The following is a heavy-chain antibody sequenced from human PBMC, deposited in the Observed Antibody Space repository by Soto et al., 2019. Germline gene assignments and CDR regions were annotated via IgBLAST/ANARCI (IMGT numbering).Heavy chain of an antibody. D-gene: IGHD3-22*01. J-gene: IGHJ5*02. Sequence: SETLSLTCTVSGGSISSYYWSWIRQPPGKGLEWIGYIYYSGSTNYNPSLKSRVTISVDTSKNQFSLKLSSVTAADTAVYYCARASETYYYDSSGYSRFDPWGQGTLVTVSS. CDR1: GGSISSYY. CDR3: ARASETYYYDSSGYSRFDP. V-gene: IGHV4-59*01. CDR2: IYYSGST.